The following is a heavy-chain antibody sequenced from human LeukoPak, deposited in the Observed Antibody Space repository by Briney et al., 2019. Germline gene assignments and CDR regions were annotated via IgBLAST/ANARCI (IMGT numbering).Heavy chain of an antibody. V-gene: IGHV4-59*11. CDR1: GGSISSHY. D-gene: IGHD6-13*01. Sequence: PSETLSLTCTVSGGSISSHYWSWIRQPPGKGLEWIGYVFYSGSTNYNPSLKSRVSISVDTSKKQLSLKLSSVTAADTAVYYRARVVPKQQLVDAFDIWGQGTMVTVSS. CDR3: ARVVPKQQLVDAFDI. J-gene: IGHJ3*02. CDR2: VFYSGST.